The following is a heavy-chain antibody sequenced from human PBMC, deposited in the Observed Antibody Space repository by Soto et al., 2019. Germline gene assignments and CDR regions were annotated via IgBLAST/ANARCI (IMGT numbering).Heavy chain of an antibody. CDR1: GGSISSGGYS. CDR3: ARAHGSGWGAFDI. V-gene: IGHV4-30-2*01. D-gene: IGHD3-10*01. J-gene: IGHJ3*02. CDR2: IYHSGST. Sequence: QLQLQESGSGLVKPSQTLSLTCAVSGGSISSGGYSWSWIRQPPGKGLEWIGYIYHSGSTYYNPYLQSRVAISVDRSKNQFSLKLSSVTAADTALYYCARAHGSGWGAFDIWGQGTMVTVSS.